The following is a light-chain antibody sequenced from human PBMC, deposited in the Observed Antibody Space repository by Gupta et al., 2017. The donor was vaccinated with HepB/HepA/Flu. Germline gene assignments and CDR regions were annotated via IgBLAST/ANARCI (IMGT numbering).Light chain of an antibody. J-gene: IGLJ2*01. CDR1: SLRSYY. Sequence: SSELTQDPAVSVALGQTVRITCQGDSLRSYYASWYQQKPGQAPVLVIYGKNNRPSGIPDRVSGSSSGNTASLTITGAQAEEEADYYCNSRDSSGNHHVVFGGGTKLTVL. V-gene: IGLV3-19*01. CDR3: NSRDSSGNHHVV. CDR2: GKN.